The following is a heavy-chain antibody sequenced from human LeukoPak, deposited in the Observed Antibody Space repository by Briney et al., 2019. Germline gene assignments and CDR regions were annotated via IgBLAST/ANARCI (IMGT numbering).Heavy chain of an antibody. CDR3: ASTERCSTTCPLDY. V-gene: IGHV4-34*01. Sequence: KPAETLSLTCAVYGGSFRGYYWSWIRQPPGKGLEWIGEINHSGSTNYNPSLKSRVTISLDTSMKKFSLKLNSVTAADTAVYCCASTERCSTTCPLDYWGRGTLVTVYS. D-gene: IGHD2-2*01. CDR2: INHSGST. J-gene: IGHJ4*02. CDR1: GGSFRGYY.